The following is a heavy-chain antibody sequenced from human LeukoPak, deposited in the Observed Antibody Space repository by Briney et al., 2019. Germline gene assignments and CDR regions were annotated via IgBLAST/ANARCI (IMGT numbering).Heavy chain of an antibody. CDR2: IWYDGSNK. V-gene: IGHV3-30*02. D-gene: IGHD2-21*01. Sequence: PGGSLRLSCAASGFTFSDYGMHWVRQAPGSGLEWVALIWYDGSNKYYADSVKGRFTISRDNSKNTLYLQMGSLRAEDMAVYYCARAALEYCGGDCLDYWGQGTLVTVPS. CDR1: GFTFSDYG. CDR3: ARAALEYCGGDCLDY. J-gene: IGHJ4*02.